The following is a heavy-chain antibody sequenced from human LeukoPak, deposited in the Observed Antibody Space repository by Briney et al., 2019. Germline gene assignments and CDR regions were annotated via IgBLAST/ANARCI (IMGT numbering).Heavy chain of an antibody. Sequence: GGSLRLSCAASGFTFNSHGMNWVRQAPGKGLEWVSFIRYDGTNKYYADSVKGRLTISRDNSKNTLYLQLNSLRAEDTAVYYCAKDRSGYFDYWGQGTLVTVSS. J-gene: IGHJ4*02. V-gene: IGHV3-30*02. CDR3: AKDRSGYFDY. D-gene: IGHD3-10*01. CDR1: GFTFNSHG. CDR2: IRYDGTNK.